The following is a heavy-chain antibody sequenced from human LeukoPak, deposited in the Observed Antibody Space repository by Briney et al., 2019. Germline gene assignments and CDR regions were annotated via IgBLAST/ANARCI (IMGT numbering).Heavy chain of an antibody. CDR1: GGSFSGYY. CDR2: INHSGIT. Sequence: SETLSLTCAVYGGSFSGYYWSWIRQPPGKGLEWTGEINHSGITNYNPSLKSRVTISVDPSKNQFSLILTSVTAADTALYYCARGDYTTSAPRLDPWGQGTLVTVSS. D-gene: IGHD2-2*02. CDR3: ARGDYTTSAPRLDP. V-gene: IGHV4-34*01. J-gene: IGHJ5*02.